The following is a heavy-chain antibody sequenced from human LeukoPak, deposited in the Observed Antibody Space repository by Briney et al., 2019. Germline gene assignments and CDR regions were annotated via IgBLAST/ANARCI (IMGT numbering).Heavy chain of an antibody. CDR3: ARVRGDYYMDV. Sequence: PGGSRRLSCAASGFSFSSYWMTWVRLAPGEGLEWVANIKQGGTEKDYVDSVKGRFTISRDNAKNLLYLQMNSLRAEDTAVYFCARVRGDYYMDVWGKGTTVTVSS. V-gene: IGHV3-7*01. CDR2: IKQGGTEK. J-gene: IGHJ6*03. CDR1: GFSFSSYW. D-gene: IGHD3-16*01.